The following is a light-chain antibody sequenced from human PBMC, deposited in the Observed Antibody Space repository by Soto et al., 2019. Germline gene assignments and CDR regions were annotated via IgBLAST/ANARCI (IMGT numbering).Light chain of an antibody. V-gene: IGKV1-27*01. CDR1: QGISNY. CDR2: AAS. Sequence: DIGKTESPADGRTIEKKRVTIACLASQGISNYLAWYQQKPGKVPKVLIYAASTLQSGVPSRFSGSGSGTDFTLTISSLHPEYVATYYCNLYTSAPSTFGHGTKVDIK. CDR3: NLYTSAPST. J-gene: IGKJ1*01.